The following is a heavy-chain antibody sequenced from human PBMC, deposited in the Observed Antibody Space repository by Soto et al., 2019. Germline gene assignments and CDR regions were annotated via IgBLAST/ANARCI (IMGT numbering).Heavy chain of an antibody. CDR3: ARVSPPPGQRITMIVEPYYFDY. Sequence: SETLSLTCTVSGGSISSYYWSWIRQPPGKGLEWIGYIYYSGSTNYNPSLKSRVTISVDTSKNQFSLKLSSVTAADTAVYYCARVSPPPGQRITMIVEPYYFDYWGQGTLVTVSS. V-gene: IGHV4-59*01. CDR2: IYYSGST. CDR1: GGSISSYY. D-gene: IGHD3-22*01. J-gene: IGHJ4*02.